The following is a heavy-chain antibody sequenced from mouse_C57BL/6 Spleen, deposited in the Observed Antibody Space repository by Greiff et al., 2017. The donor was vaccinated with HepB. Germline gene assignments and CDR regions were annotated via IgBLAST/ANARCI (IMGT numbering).Heavy chain of an antibody. J-gene: IGHJ4*01. D-gene: IGHD1-1*01. V-gene: IGHV5-4*03. CDR2: ISDGGSYT. CDR1: GFTFSSYA. CDR3: ARGTVVAPYAMDY. Sequence: EVKLEESGGGLVKPGGSLKLSCAASGFTFSSYAMSWVRQTPEKRLEWVATISDGGSYTYYPDNVKGRFTISRDNAKNNLYLQMSHLKSEDTAMYYCARGTVVAPYAMDYWGQGTSVTVSS.